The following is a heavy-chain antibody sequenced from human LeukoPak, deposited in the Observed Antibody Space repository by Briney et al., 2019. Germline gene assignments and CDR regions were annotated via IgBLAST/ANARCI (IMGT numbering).Heavy chain of an antibody. D-gene: IGHD3-22*01. V-gene: IGHV1-18*01. CDR3: ARDVDYYDSSGYFLGWFDP. CDR2: ISAYNGNT. CDR1: GYTFTSYG. J-gene: IGHJ5*02. Sequence: ASVKVSCKASGYTFTSYGISWVRQAPGQGLEWMGWISAYNGNTNYGQKLQGRVTMTTDTSTSTAYMERRSLRSDDTAVYYCARDVDYYDSSGYFLGWFDPWGQGTLVTVSS.